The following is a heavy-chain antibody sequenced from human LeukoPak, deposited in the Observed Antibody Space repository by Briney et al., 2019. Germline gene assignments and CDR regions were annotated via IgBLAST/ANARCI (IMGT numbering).Heavy chain of an antibody. D-gene: IGHD2-21*02. CDR1: GFTFSNYA. V-gene: IGHV3-23*01. J-gene: IGHJ4*02. CDR3: ARDDSPKTADY. CDR2: MSGTGGST. Sequence: GGSLRLSCLASGFTFSNYAMSWVRQAPGKGLEWVSSMSGTGGSTFYADFVTGRFTISRDNSKSTLYLQMSSLRAEDTALYYCARDDSPKTADYWGQGTLVTVSS.